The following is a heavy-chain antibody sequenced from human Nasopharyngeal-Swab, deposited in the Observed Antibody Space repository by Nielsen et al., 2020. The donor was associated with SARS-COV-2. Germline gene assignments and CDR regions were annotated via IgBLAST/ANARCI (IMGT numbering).Heavy chain of an antibody. CDR2: ISYDGSNK. Sequence: GESLKISCAASGFTFSSYGMHWVRQAPGKGLEWVAVISYDGSNKYYADSVKGRFTISRDNSKNTLYLQMNSLRAEDTAVYYCASMLLYYFDYWGQGTLVTVSS. V-gene: IGHV3-30*03. D-gene: IGHD2/OR15-2a*01. CDR3: ASMLLYYFDY. J-gene: IGHJ4*02. CDR1: GFTFSSYG.